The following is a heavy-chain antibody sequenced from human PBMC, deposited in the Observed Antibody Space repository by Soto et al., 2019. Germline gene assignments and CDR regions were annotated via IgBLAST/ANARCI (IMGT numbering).Heavy chain of an antibody. V-gene: IGHV1-2*02. Sequence: QVQLVQSGAEVKKPGASVKVSCKASGYTFTGYYMHWVRQAPGQGLEWMGWINPNSGGTNYAQKFQGGVTMTGDTSISTAYMELRRLRSDDTAVYYWARGTGEGTYFDYWGQGTLVTVSS. CDR2: INPNSGGT. D-gene: IGHD3-16*01. CDR3: ARGTGEGTYFDY. CDR1: GYTFTGYY. J-gene: IGHJ4*02.